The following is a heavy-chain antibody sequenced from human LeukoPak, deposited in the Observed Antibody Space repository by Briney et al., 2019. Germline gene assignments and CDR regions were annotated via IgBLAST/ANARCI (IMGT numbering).Heavy chain of an antibody. D-gene: IGHD3-9*01. CDR3: AKTVRDILTGYYPI. J-gene: IGHJ4*02. CDR2: IKQDGSEK. CDR1: GFTFSSYW. Sequence: GGSLRLSCAASGFTFSSYWMSWARQAPGKGLEWVAHIKQDGSEKYYVDSVKGRFTISRDNAKNSLYLQMNSLRAEDTAVYYCAKTVRDILTGYYPIWGQGTLVTVSS. V-gene: IGHV3-7*03.